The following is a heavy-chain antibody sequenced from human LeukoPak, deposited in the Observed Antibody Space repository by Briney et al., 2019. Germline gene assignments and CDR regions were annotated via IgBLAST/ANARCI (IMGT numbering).Heavy chain of an antibody. Sequence: GGSLRLSCAASGFTFSAYAMNWVRQAPGKGLEWVSAISRPGGSTYYAASVRGRFTVSRDNAKSTLSLHMNSLRVEDTAVYYCASSGSEVEFPIESWGQGTLVTVSS. CDR2: ISRPGGST. J-gene: IGHJ4*02. CDR1: GFTFSAYA. V-gene: IGHV3-23*01. D-gene: IGHD3-22*01. CDR3: ASSGSEVEFPIES.